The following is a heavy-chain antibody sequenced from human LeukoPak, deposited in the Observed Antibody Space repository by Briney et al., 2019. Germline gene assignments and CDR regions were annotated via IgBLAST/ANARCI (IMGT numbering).Heavy chain of an antibody. CDR2: FDPEDGET. CDR1: GYTLTELS. Sequence: SLKVSCKVSGYTLTELSMHWVRQAPGKGLEWMGGFDPEDGETIYAQKFQGRVTMTEDTSTDTAYMELSSLRSEDTAVYYCATDPSWGGSYEWFDPWGQGTLVAVSS. J-gene: IGHJ5*02. CDR3: ATDPSWGGSYEWFDP. D-gene: IGHD1-26*01. V-gene: IGHV1-24*01.